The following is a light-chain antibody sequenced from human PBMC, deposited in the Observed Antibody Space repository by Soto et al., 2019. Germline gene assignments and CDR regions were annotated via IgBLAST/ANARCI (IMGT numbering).Light chain of an antibody. CDR2: GAS. J-gene: IGKJ3*01. Sequence: EIVLTQSPGTLSLSPGERATLSCRASQSVSSSYLGWYQQKPGQAPRLLIYGASSRATGIPDRFSGSGSGTDFTLTISRLEPEDFAVYYCQLYGSSPFTFGHGTKVDIK. V-gene: IGKV3-20*01. CDR3: QLYGSSPFT. CDR1: QSVSSSY.